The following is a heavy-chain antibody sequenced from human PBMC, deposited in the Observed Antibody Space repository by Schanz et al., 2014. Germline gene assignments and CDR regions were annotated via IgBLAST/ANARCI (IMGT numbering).Heavy chain of an antibody. CDR3: ARRITGTHHNPYYHGMDV. CDR2: ISGSGETT. J-gene: IGHJ6*02. Sequence: EVQLVESGGGLVQPGGSLRLSCAASGFSFSGSGMHWVRQAPGKGLEWVSAISGSGETTYYADSVKGRFTISRDNSKNALYLQMNSLRAEDTAVYYCARRITGTHHNPYYHGMDVWGQGTTVTVSS. D-gene: IGHD1-20*01. CDR1: GFSFSGSG. V-gene: IGHV3-23*04.